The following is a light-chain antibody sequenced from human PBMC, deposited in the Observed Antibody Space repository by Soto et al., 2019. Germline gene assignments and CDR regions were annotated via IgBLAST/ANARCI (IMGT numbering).Light chain of an antibody. CDR1: QGISSA. Sequence: AIQLTQSPSSLSSSVGDRVTITCRASQGISSALAWYQQKPGQAPKLLIYDASSLESGVPSRFSGSGSGTDVTLTISSRQPEDFATYYCRQFYSYPPITFGQGTRLEIK. J-gene: IGKJ5*01. V-gene: IGKV1-13*02. CDR3: RQFYSYPPIT. CDR2: DAS.